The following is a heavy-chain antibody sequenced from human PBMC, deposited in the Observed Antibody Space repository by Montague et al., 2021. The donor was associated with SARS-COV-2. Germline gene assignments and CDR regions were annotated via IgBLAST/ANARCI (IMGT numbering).Heavy chain of an antibody. Sequence: SETLSLTCAVSGGSISSSNWRSWVRQPPGKGQGWMWVFYHSGSINYNSSLKSLATISVDTSKNQFSLRLSSVTAADTAVYYCARGSSRITIFGVFLYYSFDIWGQGTMVTVSS. V-gene: IGHV4-4*02. CDR2: FYHSGSI. CDR1: GGSISSSNW. D-gene: IGHD3-3*01. CDR3: ARGSSRITIFGVFLYYSFDI. J-gene: IGHJ3*02.